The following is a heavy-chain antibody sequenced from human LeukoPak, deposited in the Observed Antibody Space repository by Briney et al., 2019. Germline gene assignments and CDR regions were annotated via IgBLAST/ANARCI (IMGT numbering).Heavy chain of an antibody. CDR1: GGSFSGYS. CDR3: ARRVGKHAFDI. J-gene: IGHJ3*02. D-gene: IGHD2-15*01. Sequence: SETLSLTCAVYGGSFSGYSWSWIRQPPGKGLEWIGEINHSGSTNYNPSLKSRVTISVDTSKNQFSLKLSSVTAADTAVYYCARRVGKHAFDIWGQGTMVTVSS. V-gene: IGHV4-34*01. CDR2: INHSGST.